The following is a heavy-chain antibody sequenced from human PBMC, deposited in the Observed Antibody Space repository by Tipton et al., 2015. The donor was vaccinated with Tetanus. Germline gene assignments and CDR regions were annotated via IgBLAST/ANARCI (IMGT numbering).Heavy chain of an antibody. CDR3: ARDHRLSASYAGWFDP. Sequence: TLSLTCTVSGGSISTSNYYWGWFRQPPGKGLEWIGNVYSSGSTYYNPSLKGRVTISVDTSTTQFSLRLNSVTAADTAIYYCARDHRLSASYAGWFDPWGQGTLVTVSS. CDR2: VYSSGST. V-gene: IGHV4-39*07. CDR1: GGSISTSNYY. J-gene: IGHJ5*02. D-gene: IGHD1-26*01.